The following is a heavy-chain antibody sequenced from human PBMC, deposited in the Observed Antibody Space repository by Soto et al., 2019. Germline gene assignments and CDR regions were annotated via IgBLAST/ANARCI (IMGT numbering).Heavy chain of an antibody. J-gene: IGHJ4*02. D-gene: IGHD3-22*01. V-gene: IGHV4-31*03. CDR2: IYYSGST. CDR3: ARVGYYDSSGYSYFDY. Sequence: SETLSLTCTVSGGSISSGGYYWSWIRQHPGKGLEWIGYIYYSGSTYYNPSLKSRVTISVDTSKNQFSLKLSSVTAADTAVYYCARVGYYDSSGYSYFDYWGQGTQVTVSS. CDR1: GGSISSGGYY.